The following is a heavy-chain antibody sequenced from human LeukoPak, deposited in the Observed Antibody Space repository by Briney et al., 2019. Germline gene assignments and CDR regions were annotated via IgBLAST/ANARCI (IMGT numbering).Heavy chain of an antibody. CDR2: INPNSGGT. CDR3: ASHPADYDFWSGTTI. V-gene: IGHV1-2*06. J-gene: IGHJ4*02. CDR1: GYTFTSQY. Sequence: ASVKVSCKASGYTFTSQYIHWVRQAPGQGLEWMGRINPNSGGTNYAQKLQGRVTMTRDTSISTAYMELSRLRSDDTAVYYCASHPADYDFWSGTTIWGQGTLVTVSS. D-gene: IGHD3-3*01.